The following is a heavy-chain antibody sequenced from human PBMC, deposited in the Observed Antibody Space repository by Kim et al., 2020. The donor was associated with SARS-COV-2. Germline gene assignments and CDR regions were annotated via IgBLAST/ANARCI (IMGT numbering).Heavy chain of an antibody. Sequence: SVKVSCKASGGTFSSYAISWVRQAPGQGLEWMGGIIPIFGTANYAQKFQGRVTITADESTSTAYMELSSLRSEDTAVYYCARVSSDYGDYAVDTSTYYYYGMDVWGQGTTVTVSS. J-gene: IGHJ6*02. D-gene: IGHD4-17*01. V-gene: IGHV1-69*13. CDR3: ARVSSDYGDYAVDTSTYYYYGMDV. CDR2: IIPIFGTA. CDR1: GGTFSSYA.